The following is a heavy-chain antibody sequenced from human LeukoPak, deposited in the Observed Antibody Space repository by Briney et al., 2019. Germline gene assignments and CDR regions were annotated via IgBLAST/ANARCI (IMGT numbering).Heavy chain of an antibody. D-gene: IGHD6-19*01. Sequence: GGSLRLSCAASGFTFSSYSMNWVRQAPGKGLEWVSSISSSSSYIYYADSVKGRFTISRDNSKNTLYLQMNSLRAEDTAVYYCARVPIAVAGTYYYYGMDVWGQGTTVTVSS. CDR2: ISSSSSYI. V-gene: IGHV3-21*04. CDR3: ARVPIAVAGTYYYYGMDV. J-gene: IGHJ6*02. CDR1: GFTFSSYS.